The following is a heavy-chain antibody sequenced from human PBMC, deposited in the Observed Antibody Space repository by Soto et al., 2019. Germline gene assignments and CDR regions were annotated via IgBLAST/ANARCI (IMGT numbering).Heavy chain of an antibody. CDR2: IYYSGST. Sequence: PSETLSLTCTVSGGSISSYYWSWIRQPPGKGLEWIGYIYYSGSTNYNPSLKSRVTISVDTSKNQFSLKLSSVTAADTAVYYCARHPLLGDSSSWYVSWGQGTLVTVSS. V-gene: IGHV4-59*08. J-gene: IGHJ4*02. CDR3: ARHPLLGDSSSWYVS. D-gene: IGHD6-13*01. CDR1: GGSISSYY.